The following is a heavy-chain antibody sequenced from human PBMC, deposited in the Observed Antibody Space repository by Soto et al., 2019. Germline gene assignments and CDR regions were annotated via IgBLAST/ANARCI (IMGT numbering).Heavy chain of an antibody. J-gene: IGHJ6*02. CDR1: GGTFSSYA. D-gene: IGHD6-13*01. Sequence: SVKVSCKASGGTFSSYAISWVRQAPGQGLEWMGGIIPIFGTANYAQKFQGRVTMTTDTSTSTAYMELRSLRSDDTAVYYCARTYSSSYGMDVWGQGTTVTSP. CDR3: ARTYSSSYGMDV. V-gene: IGHV1-69*05. CDR2: IIPIFGTA.